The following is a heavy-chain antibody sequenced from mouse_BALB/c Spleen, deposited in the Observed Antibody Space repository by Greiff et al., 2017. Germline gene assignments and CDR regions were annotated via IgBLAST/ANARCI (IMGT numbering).Heavy chain of an antibody. CDR2: ISSGSSTI. CDR1: GFTFSSFG. J-gene: IGHJ4*01. V-gene: IGHV5-17*02. D-gene: IGHD1-2*01. CDR3: ARDYGYGYYAMDY. Sequence: EVQGVESGGGLVQPGGSRKLSCAASGFTFSSFGMHWVRQAPEKGLEWVAYISSGSSTIYYADTVKGRFTISRDNPKNTLFLQMTSLRSEDTAMYYCARDYGYGYYAMDYWGQGTSVTVSS.